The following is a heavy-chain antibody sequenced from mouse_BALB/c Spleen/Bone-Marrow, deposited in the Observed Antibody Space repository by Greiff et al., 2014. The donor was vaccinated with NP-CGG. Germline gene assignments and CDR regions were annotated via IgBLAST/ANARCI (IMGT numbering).Heavy chain of an antibody. CDR3: ARHERGYPYAMDY. D-gene: IGHD2-2*01. CDR2: IWSDGST. Sequence: QVQLQQSGPDLAAPSQSLSITCTVSGFSLNSYGVHWVRQPPGKGLEWLGVIWSDGSTTYNSALKSRLSISKDNSKSQLFLKMNSLQTDDTAMYYCARHERGYPYAMDYWGQGTSVTVSS. V-gene: IGHV2-6-2*01. CDR1: GFSLNSYG. J-gene: IGHJ4*01.